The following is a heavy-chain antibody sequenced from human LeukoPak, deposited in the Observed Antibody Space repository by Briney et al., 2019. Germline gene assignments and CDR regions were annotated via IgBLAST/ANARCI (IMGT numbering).Heavy chain of an antibody. CDR3: TTRTHLMVRGVITDY. Sequence: PGGSLRVSCAASGFTVSNACKKGVRQDPGKGLEWVGCIRSKTDGGTTDYAAPVKGRFTISRDDSKNTLYLQMNSLKTEDTAVYYCTTRTHLMVRGVITDYWGQGTLVTVSS. CDR1: GFTVSNAC. D-gene: IGHD3-10*01. CDR2: IRSKTDGGTT. J-gene: IGHJ4*02. V-gene: IGHV3-15*07.